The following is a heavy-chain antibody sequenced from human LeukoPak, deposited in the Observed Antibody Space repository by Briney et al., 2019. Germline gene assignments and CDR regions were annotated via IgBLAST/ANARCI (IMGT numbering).Heavy chain of an antibody. CDR3: ARDPYGGNWFDY. D-gene: IGHD4-23*01. Sequence: GGSLRLSCAASGFTVSSNYMSWVRQAPGKGLEWVSVIYSGGSTDYADSVKGRFTISRDNSKNTLYLQMNSLRAEDTAVYYCARDPYGGNWFDYWGQGTLVTVSS. V-gene: IGHV3-66*01. J-gene: IGHJ4*02. CDR1: GFTVSSNY. CDR2: IYSGGST.